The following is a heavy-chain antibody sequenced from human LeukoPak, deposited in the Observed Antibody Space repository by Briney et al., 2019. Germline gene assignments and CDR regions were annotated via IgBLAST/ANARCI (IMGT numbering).Heavy chain of an antibody. CDR1: GGSISSSSYY. D-gene: IGHD1-7*01. Sequence: SETLSLTCTVSGGSISSSSYYWGWIRQPPGKGLEWIGSIYYSGSTYYNPSLKSRVTISVDTSKNQFSLKLSSVTAADTAVYYCARDRDWNYGAGAFDIWGQGTMVTVSS. V-gene: IGHV4-39*07. CDR3: ARDRDWNYGAGAFDI. J-gene: IGHJ3*02. CDR2: IYYSGST.